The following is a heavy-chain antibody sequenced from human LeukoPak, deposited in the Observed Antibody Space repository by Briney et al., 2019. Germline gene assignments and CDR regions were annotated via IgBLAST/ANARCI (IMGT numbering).Heavy chain of an antibody. CDR2: IYPGDSET. CDR1: RYSFTRYW. J-gene: IGHJ4*02. Sequence: GESLKISCKASRYSFTRYWIGWVRQKPGKGLEWMGIIYPGDSETRYSPSFQGQVTISADKSITTAYLQWSSLKASDTAMCYCARPVEGGYYDSSGYSYWGQGTLVTVSS. D-gene: IGHD3-22*01. CDR3: ARPVEGGYYDSSGYSY. V-gene: IGHV5-51*01.